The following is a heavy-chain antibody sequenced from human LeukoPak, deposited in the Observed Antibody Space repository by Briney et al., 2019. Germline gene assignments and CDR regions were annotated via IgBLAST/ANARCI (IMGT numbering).Heavy chain of an antibody. CDR1: GGSISSSSYY. V-gene: IGHV4-39*07. CDR3: ARAVGFGDIVVVPADL. CDR2: IYYSGST. Sequence: PSETLSLTCTVSGGSISSSSYYWGWIRQPPGKGLEWIGSIYYSGSTYYNPSLKSRVTISVDTSKNQFSLQLSSVTAADTAVYYCARAVGFGDIVVVPADLWGQGTLVTVSS. J-gene: IGHJ5*02. D-gene: IGHD2-2*01.